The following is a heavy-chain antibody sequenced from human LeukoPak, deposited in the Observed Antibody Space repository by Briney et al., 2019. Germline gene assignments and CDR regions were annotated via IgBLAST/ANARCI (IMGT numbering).Heavy chain of an antibody. V-gene: IGHV3-64D*08. J-gene: IGHJ4*02. CDR3: VKVRVGGGWYGYYYEY. CDR1: GFAFSSFA. Sequence: GGSLRLSCSASGFAFSSFAMHWVRQAPGKGLEYVSVIRSNGENTDYADSVKGRFTISRDNSKNALYLQMSILRPEDTAVYYCVKVRVGGGWYGYYYEYWGQGTLVTVSS. D-gene: IGHD6-19*01. CDR2: IRSNGENT.